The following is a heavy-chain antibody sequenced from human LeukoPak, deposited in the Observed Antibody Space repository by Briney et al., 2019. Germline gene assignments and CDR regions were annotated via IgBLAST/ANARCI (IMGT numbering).Heavy chain of an antibody. CDR1: GYSFASYG. CDR3: ARVPNQYCTSRCYYTAFDI. J-gene: IGHJ3*02. D-gene: IGHD2/OR15-2a*01. CDR2: ISGFNGNT. V-gene: IGHV1-18*01. Sequence: ASVKVSCKASGYSFASYGIGWVRQAPGQGLEWMGWISGFNGNTNHAQNHQDRVTMTTDTSTSTAYMELRSLRSDDTAVYFCARVPNQYCTSRCYYTAFDIWGQGTMVTVSS.